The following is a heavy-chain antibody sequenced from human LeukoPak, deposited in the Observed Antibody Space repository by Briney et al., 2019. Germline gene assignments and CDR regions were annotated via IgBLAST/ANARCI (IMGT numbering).Heavy chain of an antibody. CDR1: GGSLTNYY. D-gene: IGHD3-10*01. CDR2: IYYSGST. J-gene: IGHJ5*02. V-gene: IGHV4-59*12. Sequence: SETLSLTCTVSGGSLTNYYWSWIRQPPGKGLDWIGHIYYSGSTNYNPSLKSRVTISLDTSKNQFSLKLSSVTAADTAVYYCARRTPGGWFGELSNWFDPWGQGTLVTVSS. CDR3: ARRTPGGWFGELSNWFDP.